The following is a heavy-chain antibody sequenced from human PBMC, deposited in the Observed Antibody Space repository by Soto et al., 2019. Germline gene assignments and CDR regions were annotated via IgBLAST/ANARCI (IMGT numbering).Heavy chain of an antibody. Sequence: QVQLQESGPGLVKPSETLSLTCTVSGGSISSYYWSWIRQPPGKGLEWIGYIYYSGSTNYNPSLKSRVTISVDTSKTPFSPRLRSVTAADTAVYYFVGLSYNWKDGIDAVDIWGQGTRVTVSS. CDR1: GGSISSYY. CDR2: IYYSGST. J-gene: IGHJ3*02. CDR3: VGLSYNWKDGIDAVDI. V-gene: IGHV4-59*08. D-gene: IGHD1-20*01.